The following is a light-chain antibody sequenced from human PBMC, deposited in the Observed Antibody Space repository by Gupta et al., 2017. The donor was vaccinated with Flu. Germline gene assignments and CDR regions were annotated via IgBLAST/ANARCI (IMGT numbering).Light chain of an antibody. J-gene: IGKJ1*01. CDR3: QQYESNWT. V-gene: IGKV1-5*03. Sequence: DIQMTQSPSTLSASVGDTVTITCRASQSISSWLAWYQQKPGKAPKILIYKASSLEGGVPSRFSGSGSGTEFTLTISSLQPDDFATYYCQQYESNWTCGQGTKVEIK. CDR2: KAS. CDR1: QSISSW.